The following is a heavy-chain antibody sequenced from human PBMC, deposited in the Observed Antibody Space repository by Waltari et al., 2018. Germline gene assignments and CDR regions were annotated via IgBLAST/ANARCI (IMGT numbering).Heavy chain of an antibody. CDR1: GGTFRTYP. CDR2: IIPIFGTA. J-gene: IGHJ4*02. Sequence: QVQLVQSGAEVMKPGSSVKVSCTASGGTFRTYPIRWVRSAPGQGLEWMGRIIPIFGTANYAQKFQGRVTITADKSTSTAYMELSSLRSEDTAVYYCARAPHYYDSSGYYPSWGQGTLVTVSS. CDR3: ARAPHYYDSSGYYPS. D-gene: IGHD3-22*01. V-gene: IGHV1-69*08.